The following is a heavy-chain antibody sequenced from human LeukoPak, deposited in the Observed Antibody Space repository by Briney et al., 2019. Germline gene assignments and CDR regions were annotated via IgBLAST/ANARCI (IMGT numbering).Heavy chain of an antibody. CDR2: ISGSGGST. V-gene: IGHV3-23*01. CDR3: ARGGSSLSPDYYYYYMDV. J-gene: IGHJ6*03. D-gene: IGHD6-6*01. CDR1: GFTFSSYA. Sequence: GGSLRLSCAASGFTFSSYAMSWVRQAPGKGLEWVSAISGSGGSTYYADSVKGRFTISRDNAKNSLYLQMNSLRAEDMALYYCARGGSSLSPDYYYYYMDVWGKGTTVTVSS.